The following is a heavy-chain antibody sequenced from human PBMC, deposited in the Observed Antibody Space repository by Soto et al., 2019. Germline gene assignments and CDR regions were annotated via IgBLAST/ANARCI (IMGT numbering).Heavy chain of an antibody. CDR3: ATRNYYDSSGYDY. Sequence: GASVKVSCKASGYTFTSYAIHWVRQAPGQRLEWMEWINAGNGNTKYSQKFQGRVTMTEDTSTDTAYMELSSLRSEDTAVYYCATRNYYDSSGYDYWGQGTLVTVSS. CDR2: INAGNGNT. CDR1: GYTFTSYA. J-gene: IGHJ4*02. V-gene: IGHV1-3*01. D-gene: IGHD3-22*01.